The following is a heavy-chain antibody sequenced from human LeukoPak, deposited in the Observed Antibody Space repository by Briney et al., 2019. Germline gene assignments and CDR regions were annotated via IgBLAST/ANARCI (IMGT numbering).Heavy chain of an antibody. D-gene: IGHD3-10*01. Sequence: KASETLSLTCTVSGGSISSYYWSWIRQPPGKGLEWIGYIYYSGSTNYNPSLKSRVTISVDTSKNQFSLKLSSVTAADTAVYYCAAGGSGSYYNGHYRGQGTLVTVSS. CDR1: GGSISSYY. V-gene: IGHV4-59*08. CDR3: AAGGSGSYYNGHY. CDR2: IYYSGST. J-gene: IGHJ4*02.